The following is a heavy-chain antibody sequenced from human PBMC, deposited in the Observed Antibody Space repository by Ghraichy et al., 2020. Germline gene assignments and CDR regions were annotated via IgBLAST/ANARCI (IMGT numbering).Heavy chain of an antibody. Sequence: LSLTCAASGFTFNNYWMHWVRQAPGKGLVWVSLISSDGSTTRYGDSVKGRFTISRDNAKSTLNLQMNSLRAEDTAVYYCVSAMALPGYWGQGTLVTVYS. V-gene: IGHV3-74*01. CDR2: ISSDGSTT. CDR3: VSAMALPGY. CDR1: GFTFNNYW. D-gene: IGHD5-18*01. J-gene: IGHJ4*02.